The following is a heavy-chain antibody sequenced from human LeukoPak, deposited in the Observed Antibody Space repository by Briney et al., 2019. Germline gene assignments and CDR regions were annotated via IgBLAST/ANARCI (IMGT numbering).Heavy chain of an antibody. CDR2: INHSGST. J-gene: IGHJ5*02. V-gene: IGHV4-34*01. CDR1: GGSISSYY. CDR3: ARVALRYFDWLLTGNWFDP. D-gene: IGHD3-9*01. Sequence: SETLSLTCTVSGGSISSYYWSWIRQPPGKGLEWIGEINHSGSTNYNPSLKSRVTISVDTSKNQFSLKLSSVTAADTAVYYCARVALRYFDWLLTGNWFDPWGQGTLVTVSS.